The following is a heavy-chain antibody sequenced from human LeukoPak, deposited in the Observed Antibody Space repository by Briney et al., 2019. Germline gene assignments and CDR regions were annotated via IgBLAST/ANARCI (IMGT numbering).Heavy chain of an antibody. CDR1: GYSISSGYYW. Sequence: TLSLTCAVSGYSISSGYYWGWIRQPPGKGLEWLALIYWNDDKRYSPSLKSRLTITKDTSKNQVVLTMTNMDPVDTATYYCAHRRTNYYDFWSGYYKVAWFDPWGQGTLVTVSS. V-gene: IGHV2-5*01. CDR2: IYWNDDK. J-gene: IGHJ5*02. D-gene: IGHD3-3*01. CDR3: AHRRTNYYDFWSGYYKVAWFDP.